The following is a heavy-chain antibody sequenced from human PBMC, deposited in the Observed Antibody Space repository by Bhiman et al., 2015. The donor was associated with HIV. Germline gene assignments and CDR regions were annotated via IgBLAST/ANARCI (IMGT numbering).Heavy chain of an antibody. CDR3: ATSPLSPPTFDR. CDR2: IWSDGSNK. J-gene: IGHJ4*02. CDR1: GFGFSNYA. D-gene: IGHD3-9*01. V-gene: IGHV3-33*01. Sequence: QVQLVESGGGVVQPGRSLRLSCTASGFGFSNYAMHWVRLAPGKGLEWVAVIWSDGSNKYYVDSVKGRFTISRDNSKNMLFLQMNSLRIEDTAVYFCATSPLSPPTFDRWGQGALVTVSS.